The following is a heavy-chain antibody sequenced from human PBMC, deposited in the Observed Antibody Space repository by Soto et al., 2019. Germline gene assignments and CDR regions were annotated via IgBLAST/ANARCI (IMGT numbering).Heavy chain of an antibody. CDR1: GFTFTSSA. V-gene: IGHV1-58*01. J-gene: IGHJ6*02. Sequence: KVSCKASGFTFTSSAVQWVRQARGQRLEWIGRIVVGSGNTYYAQKFQERVTITRDMSTSTAYMELSSLRSEDTAVYYCAAPSITGTTRYYYYGMEVWGQGTTVTVSS. CDR3: AAPSITGTTRYYYYGMEV. CDR2: IVVGSGNT. D-gene: IGHD1-7*01.